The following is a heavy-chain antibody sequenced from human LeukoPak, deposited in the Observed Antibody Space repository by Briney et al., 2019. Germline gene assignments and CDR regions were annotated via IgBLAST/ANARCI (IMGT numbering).Heavy chain of an antibody. CDR3: ARRGSGYSQNYFDY. V-gene: IGHV3-30*14. D-gene: IGHD3-22*01. J-gene: IGHJ4*02. CDR2: ISYDGSNK. CDR1: GFTFSSYA. Sequence: GGSLRLSCAASGFTFSSYAMHWVRQAPGKGLEWVAVISYDGSNKYYANSVKGRLTISRDNSKNTLYLQMGSLRAEDMAVYYCARRGSGYSQNYFDYWGQGTLVTVSS.